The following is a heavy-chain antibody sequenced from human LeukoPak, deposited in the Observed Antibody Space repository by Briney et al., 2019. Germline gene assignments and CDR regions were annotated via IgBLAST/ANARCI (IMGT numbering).Heavy chain of an antibody. Sequence: PSETLSLTCTVSGGSISNYYWSWIRQPPGKGLEWIGYIYYSGATNYNPSLKSRVTISVDTSKNQFSLKLSSVTAADTAVYYCARGGGSGSYYPEIGYWGQGTLVTVSS. CDR3: ARGGGSGSYYPEIGY. D-gene: IGHD3-10*01. J-gene: IGHJ4*02. V-gene: IGHV4-59*01. CDR1: GGSISNYY. CDR2: IYYSGAT.